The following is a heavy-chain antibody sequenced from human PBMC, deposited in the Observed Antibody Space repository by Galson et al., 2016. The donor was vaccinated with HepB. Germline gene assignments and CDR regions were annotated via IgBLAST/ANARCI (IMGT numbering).Heavy chain of an antibody. CDR1: GFAFSDYA. CDR3: ARDRYRAVGLSDF. V-gene: IGHV3-30*04. D-gene: IGHD2-2*01. Sequence: SLRLSCAGSGFAFSDYAVHWVRQAPGKGLEWVSVISYDGRHENYADFVKGRFTVSRDTSKRTVSLHMTSLTPDDSAVYFCARDRYRAVGLSDFWGPGTLVIVSS. CDR2: ISYDGRHE. J-gene: IGHJ4*02.